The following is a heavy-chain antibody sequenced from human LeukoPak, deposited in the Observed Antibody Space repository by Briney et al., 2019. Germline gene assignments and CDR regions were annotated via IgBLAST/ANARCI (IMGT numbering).Heavy chain of an antibody. CDR2: IYYSGST. Sequence: SETLSLTCTVSGGSISSYYWSWIRQPPGKGLEWIGYIYYSGSTNYNPSLKSRVTISVDTSKNQFSLKLTSETAADTAVYYCARTTEGGYTYGYFYYYYMDVWGKGTTVTISS. J-gene: IGHJ6*03. D-gene: IGHD5-18*01. V-gene: IGHV4-59*01. CDR3: ARTTEGGYTYGYFYYYYMDV. CDR1: GGSISSYY.